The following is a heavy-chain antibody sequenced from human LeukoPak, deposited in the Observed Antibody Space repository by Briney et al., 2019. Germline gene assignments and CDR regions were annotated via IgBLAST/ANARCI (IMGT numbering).Heavy chain of an antibody. J-gene: IGHJ6*02. CDR1: GFSFSSNP. Sequence: AGGSLRLSCVASGFSFSSNPLHWVRQAPGKGLEWVAVISFDGSNKFYGDSVKGRFTISRDNSESTLYLQMNSLRGEDTAVYYCATDDAGESYDYFYGMDVWGQGTTVTVSS. D-gene: IGHD3-10*01. V-gene: IGHV3-30-3*01. CDR3: ATDDAGESYDYFYGMDV. CDR2: ISFDGSNK.